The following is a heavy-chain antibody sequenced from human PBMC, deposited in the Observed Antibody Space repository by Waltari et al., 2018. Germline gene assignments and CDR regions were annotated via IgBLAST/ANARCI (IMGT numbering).Heavy chain of an antibody. Sequence: QGQLVESGGGVVRPGRSLRLSGMASGFAVSTYTLHWVRQAPGKGLEWVALITYNGRETHYGDSVKGRFTISRDNPKKTLYLEMSSLRPDDAGVYFCAREERTSSFYYLDLWGLGTLVTVSS. J-gene: IGHJ4*02. CDR1: GFAVSTYT. CDR3: AREERTSSFYYLDL. CDR2: ITYNGRET. D-gene: IGHD2-2*01. V-gene: IGHV3-30*04.